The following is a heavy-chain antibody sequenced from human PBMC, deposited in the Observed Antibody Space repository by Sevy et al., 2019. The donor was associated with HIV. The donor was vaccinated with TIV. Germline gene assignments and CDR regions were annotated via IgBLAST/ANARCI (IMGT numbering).Heavy chain of an antibody. D-gene: IGHD4-17*01. Sequence: GGSLRLSCAASGFTFSSYAFHWVRQAPGKGLEWVSIIAYDGTNKYYADSVKGRFTVSRDNSKSTLYLQMNSLRTEDTAVHYCARDQHDYAGNLRTGWFDPWGQGTLVTVSS. CDR1: GFTFSSYA. J-gene: IGHJ5*02. CDR3: ARDQHDYAGNLRTGWFDP. CDR2: IAYDGTNK. V-gene: IGHV3-30-3*01.